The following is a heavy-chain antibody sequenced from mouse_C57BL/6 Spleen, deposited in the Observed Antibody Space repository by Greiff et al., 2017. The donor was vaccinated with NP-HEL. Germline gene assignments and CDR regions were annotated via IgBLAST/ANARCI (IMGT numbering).Heavy chain of an antibody. CDR2: INYDGSST. CDR1: GFTFSDYY. CDR3: TRERPPLTVLDY. V-gene: IGHV5-16*01. Sequence: EVKVVESEGGLVQPGSSMKLSCTASGFTFSDYYMAWVRQVPEKGLEWVANINYDGSSTYYLDSLKSRFIISRDTAKNILYLQMSRLKSDDTATYYCTRERPPLTVLDYWGQGTTLTVSS. J-gene: IGHJ2*01. D-gene: IGHD2-12*01.